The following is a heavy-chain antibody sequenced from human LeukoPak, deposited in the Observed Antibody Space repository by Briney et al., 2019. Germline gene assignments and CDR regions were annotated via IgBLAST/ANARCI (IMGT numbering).Heavy chain of an antibody. D-gene: IGHD1-26*01. V-gene: IGHV3-53*01. CDR2: IYIGGST. CDR1: GFSVSSNY. CDR3: AKDQRWELPHYLDS. J-gene: IGHJ4*02. Sequence: GGSLRLSCAASGFSVSSNYMSWVRQAPGKGLEWVSVIYIGGSTYYADSVRGRFTISRDNSKNTLYVQMNSLRDEDTAVYYCAKDQRWELPHYLDSWGQGTLDTVSS.